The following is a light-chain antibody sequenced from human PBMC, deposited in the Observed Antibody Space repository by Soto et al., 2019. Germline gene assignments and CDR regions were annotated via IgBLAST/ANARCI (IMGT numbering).Light chain of an antibody. CDR1: QSVSSSY. V-gene: IGKV3-20*01. CDR3: QQYGSSRIT. Sequence: EIVLTQSPGTLSLSPGERATLSCSASQSVSSSYLAWYQQKPGKAPRLLIYGASSRATGIPDRFSGSGSGTDFTLTISRLEPEDFAVYYCQQYGSSRITFGQGTRLEIK. CDR2: GAS. J-gene: IGKJ5*01.